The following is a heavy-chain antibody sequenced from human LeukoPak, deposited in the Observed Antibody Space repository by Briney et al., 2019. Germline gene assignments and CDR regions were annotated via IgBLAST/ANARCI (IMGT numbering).Heavy chain of an antibody. CDR3: ARPVVAATYAAFDI. D-gene: IGHD2-15*01. Sequence: SVKVSCKASGGTFSSYAISWVRQAPGQGLEWMGGIIPIFGTANYAQKFQGRVTITADESTSTAYMELSSLRSEDTAVYYCARPVVAATYAAFDIWGQGTMVTVSS. CDR2: IIPIFGTA. J-gene: IGHJ3*02. CDR1: GGTFSSYA. V-gene: IGHV1-69*13.